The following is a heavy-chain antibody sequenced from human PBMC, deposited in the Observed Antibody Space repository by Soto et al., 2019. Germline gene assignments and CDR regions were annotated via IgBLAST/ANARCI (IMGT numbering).Heavy chain of an antibody. CDR2: ISAYNGNT. J-gene: IGHJ3*02. D-gene: IGHD6-13*01. CDR3: ARDVGYSSTWEI. Sequence: ASVTVSCQTSGYTFTSYGISWVRQAPGQGLEWMGWISAYNGNTNYAQKLQGRVTMTTDTSTSTAFMELRSLRSDDTAVYYCARDVGYSSTWEIWGQGTMVTVS. CDR1: GYTFTSYG. V-gene: IGHV1-18*01.